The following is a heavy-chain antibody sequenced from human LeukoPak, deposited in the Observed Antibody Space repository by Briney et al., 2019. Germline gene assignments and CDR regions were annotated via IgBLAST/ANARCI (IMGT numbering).Heavy chain of an antibody. J-gene: IGHJ4*02. CDR1: GYTFTSYD. CDR2: IIPIFGTA. V-gene: IGHV1-69*13. D-gene: IGHD6-19*01. CDR3: AREGIAVAGTFGY. Sequence: SVKVSCKASGYTFTSYDINWVRQAPGQGLEWMGGIIPIFGTANYAQKFQGRVTITADESTSTAYMELSSLRSEDTAVYYCAREGIAVAGTFGYWGQGTLVTVSS.